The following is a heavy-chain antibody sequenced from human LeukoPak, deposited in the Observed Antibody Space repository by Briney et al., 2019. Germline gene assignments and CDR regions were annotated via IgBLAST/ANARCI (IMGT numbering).Heavy chain of an antibody. J-gene: IGHJ5*02. Sequence: SETLSLTCAVYGGSFSGYYWSWIRQPPGKGLEWIGEINHSGSTNYNPSLKSRVTISVDRSKNQFSLKLSSVTAADTVVYYCARDYYGSGNWFDPWGQGTLVTVSS. CDR1: GGSFSGYY. V-gene: IGHV4-34*01. D-gene: IGHD3-10*01. CDR3: ARDYYGSGNWFDP. CDR2: INHSGST.